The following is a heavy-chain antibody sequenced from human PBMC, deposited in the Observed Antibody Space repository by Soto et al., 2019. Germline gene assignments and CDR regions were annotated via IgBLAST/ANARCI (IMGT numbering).Heavy chain of an antibody. CDR2: IYPGDSDT. Sequence: GESLKISCKGSGYSFTSYWIGWVRQMPGKGLEWMGIIYPGDSDTRYSPSFQGQVTISADKSISTAYLQWSSLKASDTAMYYCARSKPILVPAAMRMPNWFDPWGQGTLVTVSS. J-gene: IGHJ5*02. CDR3: ARSKPILVPAAMRMPNWFDP. V-gene: IGHV5-51*01. CDR1: GYSFTSYW. D-gene: IGHD2-2*01.